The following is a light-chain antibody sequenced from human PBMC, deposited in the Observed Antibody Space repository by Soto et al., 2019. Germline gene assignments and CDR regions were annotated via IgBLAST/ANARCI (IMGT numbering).Light chain of an antibody. V-gene: IGLV2-8*01. CDR1: SSDVGGYNY. J-gene: IGLJ1*01. Sequence: QSALTQPPSASGSPGQSVTISCAGTSSDVGGYNYVSWYQQYPGKVPKLMIYEVSERPSGVPDRFSGSKSGNTAFLTVSGLQAADEADYYCLSYADTAYVFGTGTKLTVL. CDR3: LSYADTAYV. CDR2: EVS.